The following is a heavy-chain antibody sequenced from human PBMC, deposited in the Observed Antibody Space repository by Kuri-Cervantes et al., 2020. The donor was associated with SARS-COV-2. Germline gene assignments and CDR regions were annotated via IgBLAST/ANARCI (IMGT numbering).Heavy chain of an antibody. CDR1: GFTFDDYG. V-gene: IGHV3-20*01. J-gene: IGHJ1*01. D-gene: IGHD2-2*01. Sequence: GESLKISCAASGFTFDDYGMGWVRQAPGKGLEWVSGINWNGGSTGYADSVKGRFTISRDNAKNSLYLQMNSLRAEDTALYHCARGPLVPAAEAEYFQHWGQGTLVTVSS. CDR3: ARGPLVPAAEAEYFQH. CDR2: INWNGGST.